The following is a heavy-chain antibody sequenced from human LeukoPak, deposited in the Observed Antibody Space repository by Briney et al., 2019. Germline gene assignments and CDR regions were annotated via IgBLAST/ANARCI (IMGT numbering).Heavy chain of an antibody. CDR3: ARGPGIGGATVFFWFAP. D-gene: IGHD1-26*01. V-gene: IGHV4-30-2*01. CDR2: IYHSGST. J-gene: IGHJ5*02. Sequence: SETLSLTCTVSGGSISSGGYYWSWIRQPPGKGLEWIGYIYHSGSTYYNPSLKSRVTISVYRSKNQFSLKLSSVTAADTAVYYCARGPGIGGATVFFWFAPWGQGTLVTVSS. CDR1: GGSISSGGYY.